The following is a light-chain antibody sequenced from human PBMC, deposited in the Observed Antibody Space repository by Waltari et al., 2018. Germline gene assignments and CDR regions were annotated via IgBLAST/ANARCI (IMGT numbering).Light chain of an antibody. V-gene: IGKV3-20*01. CDR3: QQYGSSIMYT. J-gene: IGKJ2*01. Sequence: VLTPSPGSLSFSPGESATLPCRASQSLTKRYLAWYKQKLGQAPRLLIYCASSRAAGIPDRFSGSGSGTDFTLTISRLEPEDFAVYYCQQYGSSIMYTFGQGTKLEIK. CDR1: QSLTKRY. CDR2: CAS.